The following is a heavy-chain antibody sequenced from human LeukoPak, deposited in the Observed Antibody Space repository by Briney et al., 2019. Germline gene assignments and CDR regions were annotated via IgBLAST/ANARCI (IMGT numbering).Heavy chain of an antibody. V-gene: IGHV1-18*01. Sequence: ASVNVSCKASGYTFTSYSIRWVRPAPGQGVEWVGWISACNGNTNYAQKLQGRVTTTTDTSTSTDYMELRRLRSDDTAVYYCAVGENDYGDYHWFEPWGQGTLVTVSS. CDR2: ISACNGNT. CDR1: GYTFTSYS. D-gene: IGHD4-17*01. J-gene: IGHJ5*02. CDR3: AVGENDYGDYHWFEP.